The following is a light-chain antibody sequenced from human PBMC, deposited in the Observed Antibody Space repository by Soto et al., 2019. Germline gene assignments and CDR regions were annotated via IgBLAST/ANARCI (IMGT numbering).Light chain of an antibody. Sequence: DIQMTQSPSTLSASVGDTVTISCRASQSISSWLAWYQQKPGRAPKLLIFDASALESGVPSRFSGSGSGTDFTLTIRSLQADDFATYYCQQYSSYSDRAFGQGTKV. J-gene: IGKJ1*01. V-gene: IGKV1-5*01. CDR3: QQYSSYSDRA. CDR2: DAS. CDR1: QSISSW.